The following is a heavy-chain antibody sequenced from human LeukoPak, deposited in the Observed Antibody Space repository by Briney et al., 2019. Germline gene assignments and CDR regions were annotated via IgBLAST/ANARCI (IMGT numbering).Heavy chain of an antibody. CDR3: ARDPIAAAGNPDY. CDR1: GYTFTGYY. CDR2: INPNSGGT. J-gene: IGHJ4*02. Sequence: ASVKVSCKASGYTFTGYYMHWVRQAPGQGLEWMGWINPNSGGTNYAQKFQGRGTMTRDTAISSAYMELSRLRSDDTAVYYCARDPIAAAGNPDYWGQGTLVTVSS. V-gene: IGHV1-2*02. D-gene: IGHD6-13*01.